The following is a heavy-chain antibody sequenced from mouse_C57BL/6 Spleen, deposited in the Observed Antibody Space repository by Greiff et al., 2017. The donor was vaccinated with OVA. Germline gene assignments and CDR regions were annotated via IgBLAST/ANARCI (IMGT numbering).Heavy chain of an antibody. CDR2: ISYDGSN. Sequence: EVQLVESGPGLVKPSQSLSLTCSVTGYSITSGYYWNWIRQFPGNKLEWMGYISYDGSNNYNPSLKNRISITRDTSKNQFFLKLNSVTTEDTATYYCAREGAYYSNLYAMDYWGQGTSVTVSS. CDR1: GYSITSGYY. CDR3: AREGAYYSNLYAMDY. V-gene: IGHV3-6*01. J-gene: IGHJ4*01. D-gene: IGHD2-5*01.